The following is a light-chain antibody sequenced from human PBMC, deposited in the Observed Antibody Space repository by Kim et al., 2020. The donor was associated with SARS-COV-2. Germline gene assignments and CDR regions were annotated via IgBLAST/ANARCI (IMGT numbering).Light chain of an antibody. CDR1: SLRSYY. CDR2: GKN. Sequence: SSELTQDPAVSVALGQTVRITCQGDSLRSYYASWYQQKPGQAPVLVIYGKNNRPSGIPDRFSGSSSGNTASLTITGAQAEDEADYYCNSRDSSGPVVFGGGTKVTVL. J-gene: IGLJ2*01. CDR3: NSRDSSGPVV. V-gene: IGLV3-19*01.